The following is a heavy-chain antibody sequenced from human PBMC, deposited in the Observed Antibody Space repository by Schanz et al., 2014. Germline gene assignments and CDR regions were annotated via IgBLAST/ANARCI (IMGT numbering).Heavy chain of an antibody. CDR1: GFSFSTYW. CDR3: AKGRFGELSAFDI. D-gene: IGHD3-10*01. CDR2: IKRDGSEK. Sequence: VQLVESGGGVVQPGRSLRLSCAASGFSFSTYWMSWVRQAPGKGLEWVANIKRDGSEKNYLDSVKGRFTISRDNAKNSLYLQMDSLRAEDTAVYYCAKGRFGELSAFDIWGQGTMVTVSS. V-gene: IGHV3-7*05. J-gene: IGHJ3*02.